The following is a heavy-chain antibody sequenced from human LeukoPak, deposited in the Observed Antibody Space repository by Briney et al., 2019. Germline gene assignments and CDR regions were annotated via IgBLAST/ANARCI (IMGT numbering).Heavy chain of an antibody. CDR2: IYYSGST. V-gene: IGHV4-59*08. CDR3: ARQTGSGLFILP. Sequence: SETLSLTCTVSGGSISSYYWSWIRQPPGKGLEWIGYIYYSGSTNYNPSLKSRVTISVDTSKNQFSLKLTSVTAADTSVYYCARQTGSGLFILPGGQGTLVTVSS. CDR1: GGSISSYY. J-gene: IGHJ4*02. D-gene: IGHD3/OR15-3a*01.